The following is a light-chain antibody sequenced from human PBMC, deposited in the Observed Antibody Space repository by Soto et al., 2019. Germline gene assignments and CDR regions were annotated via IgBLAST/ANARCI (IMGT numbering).Light chain of an antibody. J-gene: IGKJ4*01. CDR2: GAS. CDR3: QQYVTSPQLT. Sequence: EIVLTQSPGTLSLSPGERATLSCRASQSIRNNFLAWYQQKPGQAPRLLIYGASTRATGIPDRFSGSGSGTDFTLPISRLEPEDFAVYYCQQYVTSPQLTFGGGTKVEIK. CDR1: QSIRNNF. V-gene: IGKV3-20*01.